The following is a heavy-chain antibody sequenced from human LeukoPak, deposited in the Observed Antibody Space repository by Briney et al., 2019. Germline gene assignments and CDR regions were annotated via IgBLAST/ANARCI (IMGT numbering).Heavy chain of an antibody. Sequence: ASVKVSCKASGYTFTSYDINWVRQATGQGLEWMGWMNPNSGNTGYAQKFQGRFTITRNTSISTAYMELSSLRSEDTAVYYCARGIVVVPAARYYMDVWGKGTTVTVSS. D-gene: IGHD2-2*01. CDR3: ARGIVVVPAARYYMDV. J-gene: IGHJ6*03. CDR1: GYTFTSYD. CDR2: MNPNSGNT. V-gene: IGHV1-8*03.